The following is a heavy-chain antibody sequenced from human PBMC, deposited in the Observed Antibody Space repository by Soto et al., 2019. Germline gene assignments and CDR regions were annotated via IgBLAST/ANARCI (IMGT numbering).Heavy chain of an antibody. CDR2: IYWNDDK. CDR1: GFSLSTSGVG. J-gene: IGHJ4*02. V-gene: IGHV2-5*01. CDR3: ARIIYSSSSEPYEISYFDY. D-gene: IGHD6-6*01. Sequence: KSGYAGEPTQTLTLTCTFSGFSLSTSGVGVGWIRQPPGKALEWLALIYWNDDKRYSPSLKSRLTITKDTSKNQVVLTMTNMDPVDTATYYCARIIYSSSSEPYEISYFDYWGQGTLVTVSS.